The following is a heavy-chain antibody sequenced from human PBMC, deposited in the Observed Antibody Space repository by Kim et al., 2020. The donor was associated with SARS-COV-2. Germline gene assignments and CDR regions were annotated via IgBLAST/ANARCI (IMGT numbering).Heavy chain of an antibody. CDR1: GYSFTSYW. J-gene: IGHJ6*02. Sequence: GESLKISCKGSGYSFTSYWIGWVRQMPGKGLEWMGIIYPGDSDTRYSPSFQGQVTISADKSISTAYLQWSSLKASDTAMYYCARRDSSGYLGYYGMDVWGQGTTVTVSS. V-gene: IGHV5-51*01. CDR3: ARRDSSGYLGYYGMDV. D-gene: IGHD3-22*01. CDR2: IYPGDSDT.